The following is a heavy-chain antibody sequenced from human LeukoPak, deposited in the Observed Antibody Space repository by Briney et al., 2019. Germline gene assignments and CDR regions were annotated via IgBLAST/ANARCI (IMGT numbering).Heavy chain of an antibody. CDR3: ARGETSFDY. CDR1: GFTFSSYA. D-gene: IGHD1-26*01. CDR2: IYYSGST. Sequence: LRLSCAASGFTFSSYAMSWVRQHPGKGLEWIGYIYYSGSTYYNPSLKSRVTISVDTSKNQFSLKLSSVTAADTAVYYCARGETSFDYWGQGTLVTVSS. V-gene: IGHV4-31*02. J-gene: IGHJ4*02.